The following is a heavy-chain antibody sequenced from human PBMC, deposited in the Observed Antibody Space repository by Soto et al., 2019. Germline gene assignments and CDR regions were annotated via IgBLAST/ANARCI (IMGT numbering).Heavy chain of an antibody. Sequence: PGGSLRLSCAASGFTFSSYGMHWVRQAPGKGLEWVAVISYDGSNKYYADSVKGRFTISRDNSKNTLYLQMNSLRAEDTAVYYCAKEEGGSSWYGGYYYYGMDVWGQGTTVTV. D-gene: IGHD6-13*01. CDR2: ISYDGSNK. CDR1: GFTFSSYG. V-gene: IGHV3-30*18. J-gene: IGHJ6*02. CDR3: AKEEGGSSWYGGYYYYGMDV.